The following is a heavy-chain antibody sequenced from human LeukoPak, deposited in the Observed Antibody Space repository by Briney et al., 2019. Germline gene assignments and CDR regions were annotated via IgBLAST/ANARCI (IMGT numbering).Heavy chain of an antibody. D-gene: IGHD5-18*01. Sequence: GGSLRLSCAASGFTFSSYRMNWVRQAPGKGLEWVSSISSSSSYIYYADSVKGRFTISRANAKNSLYLQMNSLRAEDTAVYYCARDLWLDTAMVTYFDYWGQGTLVTVSS. J-gene: IGHJ4*02. CDR1: GFTFSSYR. CDR3: ARDLWLDTAMVTYFDY. V-gene: IGHV3-21*01. CDR2: ISSSSSYI.